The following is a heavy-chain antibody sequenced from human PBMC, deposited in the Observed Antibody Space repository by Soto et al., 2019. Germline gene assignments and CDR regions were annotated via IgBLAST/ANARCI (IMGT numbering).Heavy chain of an antibody. CDR3: ARGGYSSSWEFDF. CDR1: GYTFTTYD. D-gene: IGHD6-6*01. J-gene: IGHJ4*02. CDR2: VSPNSAST. Sequence: QVQLVQSGAEVRKPGASVRVSCKASGYTFTTYDINWVRQATGQGLEWMGWVSPNSASTGFAQKFHGRITMTTNTTITTAYMELTSQRPDDSAVYFCARGGYSSSWEFDFWGPGTLVTVS. V-gene: IGHV1-8*01.